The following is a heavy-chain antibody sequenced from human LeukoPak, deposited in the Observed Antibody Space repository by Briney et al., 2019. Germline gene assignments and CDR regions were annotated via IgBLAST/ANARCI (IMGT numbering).Heavy chain of an antibody. CDR3: ASRYYYYMDV. V-gene: IGHV3-30*03. Sequence: GGSLRLSCAASGFTFSSYGMHWVRQAPGKGLEWVAVISYDGSNKYYADSVKGRFTISRDNSKNTLYLQMNSLRAEDTAVYYCASRYYYYMDVWGKGTTVTVSS. CDR1: GFTFSSYG. CDR2: ISYDGSNK. J-gene: IGHJ6*03.